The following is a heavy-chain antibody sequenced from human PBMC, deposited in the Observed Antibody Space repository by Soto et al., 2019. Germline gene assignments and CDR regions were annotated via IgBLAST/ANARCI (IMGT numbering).Heavy chain of an antibody. Sequence: QLQLQESGPGLVKPSETLSLTCTVSGGSISSSSYYWGWIRQPPGKGLEWIGSIYYSGSTYYNPSLMSRVPISVDTFKNQFSLKLSSVTAADTAVYYCAREGITIFGVVTSYYGMDVWGQGTTVTVSS. J-gene: IGHJ6*02. D-gene: IGHD3-3*01. CDR2: IYYSGST. V-gene: IGHV4-39*01. CDR1: GGSISSSSYY. CDR3: AREGITIFGVVTSYYGMDV.